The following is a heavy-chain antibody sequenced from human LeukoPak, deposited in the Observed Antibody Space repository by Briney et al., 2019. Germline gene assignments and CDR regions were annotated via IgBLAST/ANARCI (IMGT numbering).Heavy chain of an antibody. J-gene: IGHJ3*02. V-gene: IGHV3-23*01. CDR2: ISGSGGST. CDR3: ARAHIVVVVAAIDAFDI. D-gene: IGHD2-15*01. CDR1: GFTFSSYA. Sequence: PGGSLRLSCAASGFTFSSYAMTWVRQAPGKGLEWVSTISGSGGSTYYVDSVKGRFTISRDNSKNTLYLQTNSLRAEDTAVYYCARAHIVVVVAAIDAFDIWGQGTMVTVSS.